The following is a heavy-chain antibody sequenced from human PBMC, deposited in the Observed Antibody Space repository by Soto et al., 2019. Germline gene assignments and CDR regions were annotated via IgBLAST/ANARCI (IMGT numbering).Heavy chain of an antibody. CDR1: GFSFSSYW. J-gene: IGHJ4*02. Sequence: EVQLVESGGGLVQPGGSLRLSCAASGFSFSSYWMHWVRQAPGKGLVWVSSINRDGSSAYYADSVKGRITISRDNGKNTLYLQMNSLRAEDTAVYYCARDEGFGESKRGFDYWGQGTLVTVSS. V-gene: IGHV3-74*01. D-gene: IGHD3-10*01. CDR3: ARDEGFGESKRGFDY. CDR2: INRDGSSA.